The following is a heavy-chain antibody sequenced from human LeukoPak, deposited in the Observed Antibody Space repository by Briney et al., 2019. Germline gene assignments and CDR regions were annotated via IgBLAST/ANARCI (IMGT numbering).Heavy chain of an antibody. D-gene: IGHD7-27*01. CDR2: ISSSSSYI. V-gene: IGHV3-21*01. Sequence: GGSLRLSCAASGFTFSSYSMNWVRQASGKGLEWVSSISSSSSYIYYADSVKGRSTIPRHNAKNSLYLQMNSLRAEDTAVYYCARELGNSCFDYWGQGTLVTVSS. CDR3: ARELGNSCFDY. CDR1: GFTFSSYS. J-gene: IGHJ4*02.